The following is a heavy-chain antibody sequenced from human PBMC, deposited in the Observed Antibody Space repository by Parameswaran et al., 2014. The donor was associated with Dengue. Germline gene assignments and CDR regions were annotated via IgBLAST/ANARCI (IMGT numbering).Heavy chain of an antibody. V-gene: IGHV5-10-1*01. CDR3: ATDVVVPAALDN. J-gene: IGHJ4*02. D-gene: IGHD2-2*01. CDR2: IDPSDSYT. Sequence: VRQMPGKGLEWMGRIDPSDSYTNYSPSFQGHVTISADKSISTAYLQWSSLKASDTAMYYCATDVVVPAALDNWGQGTLVTVSS.